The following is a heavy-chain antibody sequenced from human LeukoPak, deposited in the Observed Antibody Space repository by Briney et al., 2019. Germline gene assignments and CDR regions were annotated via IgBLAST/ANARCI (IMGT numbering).Heavy chain of an antibody. CDR1: GYTFTSYG. CDR3: ARDSGGLTFGDWFDP. Sequence: ASVKVSCKASGYTFTSYGINWVRQAPGQGLQWLGWISANNGNTYYAQKFQGRVTMTTETSTSTAYMELRGLRFDDTAVYYCARDSGGLTFGDWFDPWGQGTLVAVSS. V-gene: IGHV1-18*01. J-gene: IGHJ5*02. D-gene: IGHD3-16*01. CDR2: ISANNGNT.